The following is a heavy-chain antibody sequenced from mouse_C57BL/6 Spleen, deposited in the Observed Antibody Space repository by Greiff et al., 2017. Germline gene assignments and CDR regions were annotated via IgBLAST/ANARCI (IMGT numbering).Heavy chain of an antibody. D-gene: IGHD3-3*01. Sequence: VQLQQPGAELVRPGSSVKLSCKASGYTFTSYWMHWVKQRPIQGLEWIGNIDPSDSETHYNQKFKDKATLTVDKSSSTAYMQLSSLTSEDSAVXYCARGGGTWDYWGQGTTLTVSS. CDR1: GYTFTSYW. V-gene: IGHV1-52*01. J-gene: IGHJ2*01. CDR2: IDPSDSET. CDR3: ARGGGTWDY.